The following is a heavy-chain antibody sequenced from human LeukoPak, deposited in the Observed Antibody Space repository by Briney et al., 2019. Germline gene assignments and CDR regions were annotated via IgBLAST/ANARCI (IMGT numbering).Heavy chain of an antibody. CDR3: ARDPASARYSDRWANNWFDP. CDR2: ISYDGTKT. CDR1: GFTFSSYA. V-gene: IGHV3-30*04. D-gene: IGHD6-13*01. Sequence: GGSLRLSCAASGFTFSSYAMHWVRQAPGKGPEWVALISYDGTKTYYTDSVKGRFTISRDNSKNTLYLQLNSLRAEDAAVYYCARDPASARYSDRWANNWFDPWGQGTLVTVSS. J-gene: IGHJ5*02.